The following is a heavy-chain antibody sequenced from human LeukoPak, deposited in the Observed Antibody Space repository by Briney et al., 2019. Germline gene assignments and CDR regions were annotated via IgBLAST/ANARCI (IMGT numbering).Heavy chain of an antibody. CDR1: GFMFSTYA. J-gene: IGHJ4*02. Sequence: GGSLRLSCAASGFMFSTYAMSWVRQAPEKGLEWVSGISASGGIGGGTFYADSVRGRFTISRDNSKNTMDLQMNSLRAEDTAVYYCAKELIVVVLSITGRPLDFWGQGTLVTVSS. CDR3: AKELIVVVLSITGRPLDF. CDR2: ISASGGIGGGT. D-gene: IGHD2-2*01. V-gene: IGHV3-23*01.